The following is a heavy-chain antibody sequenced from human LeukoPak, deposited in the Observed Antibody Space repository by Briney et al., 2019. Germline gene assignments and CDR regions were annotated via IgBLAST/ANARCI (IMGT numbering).Heavy chain of an antibody. CDR2: ISSSGSTI. CDR1: GFTFSSYS. CDR3: ARGAFYGDYSEH. Sequence: GGSLRLSCAASGFTFSSYSMSWIRQAPGKGLEWVSYISSSGSTIYYADSVKGRFTISRDNAKNSLYLQMNSLRAEDTAVYYCARGAFYGDYSEHWGQGTLVTVSS. D-gene: IGHD4-17*01. J-gene: IGHJ1*01. V-gene: IGHV3-48*04.